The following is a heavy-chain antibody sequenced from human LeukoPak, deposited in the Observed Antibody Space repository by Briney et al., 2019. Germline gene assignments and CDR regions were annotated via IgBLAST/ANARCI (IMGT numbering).Heavy chain of an antibody. CDR3: ASDRYSYGYHNTFDY. Sequence: SVKVSCKASGGTFSSYAISWVRQAPGQGLEWMGRIIPIFGTANYAQKFQGRVTITTDESTSTAYMELSSLRSEDTAVYYCASDRYSYGYHNTFDYWGQGTLVTVSS. V-gene: IGHV1-69*05. CDR1: GGTFSSYA. CDR2: IIPIFGTA. D-gene: IGHD5-18*01. J-gene: IGHJ4*02.